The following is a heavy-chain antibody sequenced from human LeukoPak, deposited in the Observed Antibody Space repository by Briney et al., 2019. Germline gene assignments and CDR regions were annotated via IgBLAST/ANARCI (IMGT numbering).Heavy chain of an antibody. J-gene: IGHJ5*02. D-gene: IGHD2-2*01. CDR2: ISAYNGNT. V-gene: IGHV1-18*01. CDR3: AREEDCSSTSCYRFDP. Sequence: ASVKVSCKASGYTFTSYGISWVRQAPGQGLEWMGWISAYNGNTNYAQMLQGRVTMTTDTSTSTAYMELRSLRSDDTAVYYCAREEDCSSTSCYRFDPWGQGTLVTVSS. CDR1: GYTFTSYG.